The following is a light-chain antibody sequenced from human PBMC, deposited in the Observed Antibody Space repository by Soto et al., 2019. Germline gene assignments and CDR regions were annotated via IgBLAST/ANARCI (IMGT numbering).Light chain of an antibody. J-gene: IGKJ2*01. CDR3: QQYSTYPYI. CDR1: QSINRW. CDR2: KAS. V-gene: IGKV1-5*03. Sequence: IQMTQSPSSLSASVGDRVTITCRASQSINRWLAWYQQKPGKAPKLLIYKASTLESGVPSRFSGGGLGTEFSLNITSLQPDDFATYYCQQYSTYPYIFGQGTK.